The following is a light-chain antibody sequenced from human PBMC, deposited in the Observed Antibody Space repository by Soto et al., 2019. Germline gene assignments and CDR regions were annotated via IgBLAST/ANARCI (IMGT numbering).Light chain of an antibody. CDR3: QQSSTTPWT. Sequence: DIQMTQSPSSLSAFVGDTVTITCRASQDISNFLAWYQQKPGKAPKLLIYAASNLQSGVPPRFSGSGSGTDFTLTINNLQSEDFATYYCQQSSTTPWTFGQGTKVGIK. V-gene: IGKV1-39*01. J-gene: IGKJ1*01. CDR2: AAS. CDR1: QDISNF.